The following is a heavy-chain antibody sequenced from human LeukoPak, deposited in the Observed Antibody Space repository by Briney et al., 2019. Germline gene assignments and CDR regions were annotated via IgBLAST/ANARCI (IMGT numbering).Heavy chain of an antibody. CDR3: ARCRSGGSCPN. CDR2: VYYIGIT. V-gene: IGHV4-39*01. CDR1: GGSISSTIYY. J-gene: IGHJ4*02. D-gene: IGHD2-15*01. Sequence: SGTLSLTCTVSGGSISSTIYYWGWIRQPPGKGLEWIGNVYYIGITYYNPSLKSRVTISVDTSKNRFSLKLNSVTAADTAVYYCARCRSGGSCPNWGQGTLVTVSS.